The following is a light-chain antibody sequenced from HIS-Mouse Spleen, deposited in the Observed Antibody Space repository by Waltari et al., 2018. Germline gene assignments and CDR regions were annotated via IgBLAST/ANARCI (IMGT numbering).Light chain of an antibody. CDR2: HDS. CDR3: QAWDSSYSV. Sequence: SYELTQPPSVSVSPGQTASITCSGDKLGDKYACWYQQKPGQSPVLVIYHDSKRPSGFPERFSGSNSGNTATLTISGTQAMDEADYYCQAWDSSYSVFGGGTKLTVL. CDR1: KLGDKY. V-gene: IGLV3-1*01. J-gene: IGLJ2*01.